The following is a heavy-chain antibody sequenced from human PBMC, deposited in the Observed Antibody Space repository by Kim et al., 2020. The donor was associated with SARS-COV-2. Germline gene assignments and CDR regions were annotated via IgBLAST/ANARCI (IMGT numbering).Heavy chain of an antibody. Sequence: GGSLRLSCAASGFTFSTYEMNWVRQAPGKGLEWVSYISPSSHTIYYADSVKGRFTISRDNAKSSLYLQMNSLRAEDTALYYCTRFCTGGSCPFPYYYYGMDVWGQGTTCTVSS. V-gene: IGHV3-48*03. CDR1: GFTFSTYE. CDR3: TRFCTGGSCPFPYYYYGMDV. D-gene: IGHD2-15*01. J-gene: IGHJ6*01. CDR2: ISPSSHTI.